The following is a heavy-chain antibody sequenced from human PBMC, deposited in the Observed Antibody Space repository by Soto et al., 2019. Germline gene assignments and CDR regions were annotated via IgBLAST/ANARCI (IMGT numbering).Heavy chain of an antibody. D-gene: IGHD2-15*01. V-gene: IGHV4-59*01. CDR3: AREADPLFCSGGSGGSCYGGWLDP. CDR2: IYDSGST. J-gene: IGHJ5*02. CDR1: GGSITNYY. Sequence: PSETLSLTCTVSGGSITNYYRSWIRQPPGKGLEWIGDIYDSGSTNYNPSLKSRVTISTDASKNQFSLRLTSVTAADTAVYYCAREADPLFCSGGSGGSCYGGWLDPWGQGSLVTVS.